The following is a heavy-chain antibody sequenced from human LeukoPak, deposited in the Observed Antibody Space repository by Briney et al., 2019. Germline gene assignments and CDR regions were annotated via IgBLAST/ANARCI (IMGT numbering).Heavy chain of an antibody. CDR3: AIPYCTNGVCYLAADPYYYYGMDV. D-gene: IGHD2-8*01. V-gene: IGHV1-69*13. Sequence: SVKVSCKASGGTFSSYAISWVRQAPGQGLEWMGGIIPIFGTANYAQKFQGRVTITADESTSTAYMELSSLRSEDTAVYYCAIPYCTNGVCYLAADPYYYYGMDVWGQGTTVTVSS. CDR2: IIPIFGTA. J-gene: IGHJ6*02. CDR1: GGTFSSYA.